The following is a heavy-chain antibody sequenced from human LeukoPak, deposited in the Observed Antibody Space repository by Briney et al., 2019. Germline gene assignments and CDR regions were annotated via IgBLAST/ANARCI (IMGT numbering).Heavy chain of an antibody. CDR3: AKVESSSSFDY. V-gene: IGHV1-3*04. CDR2: INTGNGNT. CDR1: GYTFTGYA. J-gene: IGHJ4*02. D-gene: IGHD6-6*01. Sequence: ASVEVSCKASGYTFTGYALHWVRQAPGQGLEWMGWINTGNGNTKYSQTFQGRVTITRGTSASTAYMELSSLRFDDTAVYYCAKVESSSSFDYWGQGTLVTVSS.